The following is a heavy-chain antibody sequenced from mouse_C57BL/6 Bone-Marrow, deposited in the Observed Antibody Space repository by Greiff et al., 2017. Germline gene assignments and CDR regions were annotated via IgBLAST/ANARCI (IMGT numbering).Heavy chain of an antibody. CDR2: MYPGSGST. CDR1: GYTFTSYW. D-gene: IGHD3-3*01. Sequence: VQLQQPGAELVKPGASVKMSCKASGYTFTSYWITWVKQRPGQGLEWIGDMYPGSGSTNYNEKFKSKATLTVDTSSSTAYMQLSSLTYEDSEVYYCAREGLQGYAMDYWGQGTSVTVSS. CDR3: AREGLQGYAMDY. V-gene: IGHV1-55*01. J-gene: IGHJ4*01.